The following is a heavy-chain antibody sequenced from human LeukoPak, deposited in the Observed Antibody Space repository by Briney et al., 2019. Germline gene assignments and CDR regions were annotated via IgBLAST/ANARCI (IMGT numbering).Heavy chain of an antibody. D-gene: IGHD1-1*01. J-gene: IGHJ3*02. CDR2: INSDGSII. CDR1: GFTFSSYW. Sequence: GGSLRLSCAASGFTFSSYWMHWVRQAPGKGLVWVSRINSDGSIINYADSVKGRFTISRDDAKSTLYLQMNSLRAEDTAVYYCARGGLNALEAFDIWGQGTLVTVCS. CDR3: ARGGLNALEAFDI. V-gene: IGHV3-74*01.